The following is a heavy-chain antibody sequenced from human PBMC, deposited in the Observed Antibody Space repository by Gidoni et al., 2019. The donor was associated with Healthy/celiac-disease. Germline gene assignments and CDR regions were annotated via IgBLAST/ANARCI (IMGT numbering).Heavy chain of an antibody. CDR1: GYSFTSYW. J-gene: IGHJ6*02. CDR3: ARPGRSSSSGYYYYYGMDV. V-gene: IGHV5-51*03. Sequence: EVQLVQSGAEVKQPGESLKISCTGSGYSFTSYWIGWVRQMPGKGLEWMGIIYPGDSDTRYSPSFQGQVTISADKSISTAYLQWSSLKASDTAMYYCARPGRSSSSGYYYYYGMDVWGQGTTVTVSS. CDR2: IYPGDSDT. D-gene: IGHD6-6*01.